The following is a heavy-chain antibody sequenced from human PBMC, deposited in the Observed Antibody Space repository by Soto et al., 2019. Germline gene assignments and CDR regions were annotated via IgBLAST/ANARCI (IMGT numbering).Heavy chain of an antibody. CDR1: GYTFTSYD. CDR2: MNPNSGNT. Sequence: SVKVSCKASGYTFTSYDINWVRQATGQGLEWMGWMNPNSGNTGYAQNFQGRVTMTRNTSISTAYMELSSLRSEDTAVYYCARFGGNLYGMDVWGQGTTVTVSS. J-gene: IGHJ6*02. D-gene: IGHD2-15*01. CDR3: ARFGGNLYGMDV. V-gene: IGHV1-8*01.